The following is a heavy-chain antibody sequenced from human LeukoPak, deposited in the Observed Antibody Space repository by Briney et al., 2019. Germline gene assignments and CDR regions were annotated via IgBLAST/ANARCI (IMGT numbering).Heavy chain of an antibody. J-gene: IGHJ4*02. CDR1: GGTFSSYA. V-gene: IGHV1-69*06. Sequence: SVKVSCKASGGTFSSYAISWVRQAPGQGLEWMGGIIPIFGTANYAQKFQGRVTMTEDTSTDTAYMELSSLRSEDTAVYYCATLASYYDSSGIDYWGQGTLVTVSS. D-gene: IGHD3-22*01. CDR2: IIPIFGTA. CDR3: ATLASYYDSSGIDY.